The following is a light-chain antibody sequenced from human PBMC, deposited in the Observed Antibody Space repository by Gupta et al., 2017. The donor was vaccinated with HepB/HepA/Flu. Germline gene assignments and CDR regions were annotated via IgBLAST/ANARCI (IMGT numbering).Light chain of an antibody. CDR2: GAS. V-gene: IGKV3-15*01. J-gene: IGKJ4*01. CDR3: QRHEGRPPRT. Sequence: MTQSPPSLSVSPGERVTLSCRASQSVSSNLAWYQKKPVHAPRLLIYGASTRATGTPARFSGSGCGTEFALTISSRRLEDFAVYYCQRHEGRPPRTFGGGTKVEIK. CDR1: QSVSSN.